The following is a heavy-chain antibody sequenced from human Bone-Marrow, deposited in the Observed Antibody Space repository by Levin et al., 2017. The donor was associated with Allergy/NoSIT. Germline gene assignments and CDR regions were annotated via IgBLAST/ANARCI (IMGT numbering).Heavy chain of an antibody. D-gene: IGHD2-8*01. CDR1: GFTFSVYY. CDR3: ARGAYGTSVWVDP. Sequence: GGSLRLSCAASGFTFSVYYMHWVRQVPGEGLVWVSRLNTDGTTTNYADSVKGRFTISRDNVKNTVYLQMNSLRAEDTAVYYCARGAYGTSVWVDPWGQGALVTVSS. J-gene: IGHJ5*02. CDR2: LNTDGTTT. V-gene: IGHV3-74*01.